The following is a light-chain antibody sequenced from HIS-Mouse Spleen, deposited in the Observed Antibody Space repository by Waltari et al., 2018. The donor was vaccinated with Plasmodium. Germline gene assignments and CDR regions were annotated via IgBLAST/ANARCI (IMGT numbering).Light chain of an antibody. CDR1: QSVSSSY. V-gene: IGKV3-20*01. CDR2: GAT. J-gene: IGKJ2*01. CDR3: QQYGSSPYT. Sequence: EIVLTQSPGTLSLSPGERATLSCRASQSVSSSYLAWYQQTPGQAPRLLSNGATSRATGSPDRFSGSGSGTDCTLTISRLEPEDFAVYYCQQYGSSPYTFGQGTKLEIK.